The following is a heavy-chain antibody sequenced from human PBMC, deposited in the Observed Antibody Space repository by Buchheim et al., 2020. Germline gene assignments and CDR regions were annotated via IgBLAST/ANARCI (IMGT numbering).Heavy chain of an antibody. Sequence: QVQLVQSGPEVKKPGASVKVSCKASGYTFTNYAISWVRQAPGQGLEWMGWISGYNGNTDFVQKFQGRVTMTTDTSTSTAYMELRSLKSDDTAVYFCARVRDPAGDYYYYMDVWGKGTT. CDR1: GYTFTNYA. CDR3: ARVRDPAGDYYYYMDV. CDR2: ISGYNGNT. V-gene: IGHV1-18*01. J-gene: IGHJ6*03.